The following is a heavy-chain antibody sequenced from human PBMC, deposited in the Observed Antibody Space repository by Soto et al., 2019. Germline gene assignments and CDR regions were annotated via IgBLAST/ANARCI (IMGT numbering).Heavy chain of an antibody. Sequence: SETLSLTCTVSGGSISSNYYYWGWIRQPPGKGLEWIGSIYYSGSTYYNPSLKSRVTISVDTSKNQFSLKLSSVTAADTAVYYCARGLRNYYGSGSYLYWGQGTLVTVSS. CDR1: GGSISSNYYY. J-gene: IGHJ4*02. D-gene: IGHD3-10*01. CDR3: ARGLRNYYGSGSYLY. CDR2: IYYSGST. V-gene: IGHV4-39*07.